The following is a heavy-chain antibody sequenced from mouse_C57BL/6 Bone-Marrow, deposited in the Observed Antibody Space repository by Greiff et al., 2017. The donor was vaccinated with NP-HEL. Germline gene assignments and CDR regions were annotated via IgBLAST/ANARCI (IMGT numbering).Heavy chain of an antibody. V-gene: IGHV1-22*01. Sequence: VQLQQSGPELVKPGASVKMSCKASGYTFTDYNMHWVKQSHGKSLEWIGYINPNNGGTSYNQKFKGKATLTVNKSSSTAYMELRSLTSEDSAVYYWAREGVGGNYFDYWGQGTTLTVSS. CDR1: GYTFTDYN. CDR2: INPNNGGT. D-gene: IGHD1-1*02. J-gene: IGHJ2*01. CDR3: AREGVGGNYFDY.